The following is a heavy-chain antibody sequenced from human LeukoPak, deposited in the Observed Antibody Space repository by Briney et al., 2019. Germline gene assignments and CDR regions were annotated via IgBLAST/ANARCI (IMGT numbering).Heavy chain of an antibody. CDR3: ARYRIAASDWFDP. Sequence: SETLSLTCTVSGGSISSHYWSWIRQPPGKGLEGIGYMYYSGITNYNPSLKRRVTISVDTSKKQFSLKLGSVTDAATAVYYCARYRIAASDWFDPWGQGTLVTVSS. D-gene: IGHD6-25*01. V-gene: IGHV4-59*11. CDR1: GGSISSHY. J-gene: IGHJ5*02. CDR2: MYYSGIT.